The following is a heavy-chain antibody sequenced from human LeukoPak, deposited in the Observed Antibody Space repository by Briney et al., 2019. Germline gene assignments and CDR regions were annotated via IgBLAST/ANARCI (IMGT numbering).Heavy chain of an antibody. Sequence: GGSLRLSCAASGFTFSSYAVTWVRQAPGQGLEWVSTITAGGGSTYYADSVKGRFTISRDNSKNTLFLQMDSPRAEDTALYYCTKGRAPTCSGGSCYRTYDYWGQGTLVTVSS. CDR2: ITAGGGST. CDR1: GFTFSSYA. CDR3: TKGRAPTCSGGSCYRTYDY. J-gene: IGHJ4*02. V-gene: IGHV3-23*01. D-gene: IGHD2-15*01.